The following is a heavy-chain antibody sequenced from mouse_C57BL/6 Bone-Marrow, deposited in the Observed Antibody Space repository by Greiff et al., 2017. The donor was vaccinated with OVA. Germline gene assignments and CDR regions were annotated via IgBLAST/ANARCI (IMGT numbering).Heavy chain of an antibody. Sequence: EVMLVESGGGLVKPGGSLKLSCAASGFTFSDYGMHWVRQAPEKGLEWVAYISSGSSTIYYADTVKGRFTISRDNAKNTLFLQMTSLRSEDTAMYYCASYYGSSHPFAYWGQGTLVTVSA. CDR1: GFTFSDYG. CDR2: ISSGSSTI. J-gene: IGHJ3*01. D-gene: IGHD1-1*01. CDR3: ASYYGSSHPFAY. V-gene: IGHV5-17*01.